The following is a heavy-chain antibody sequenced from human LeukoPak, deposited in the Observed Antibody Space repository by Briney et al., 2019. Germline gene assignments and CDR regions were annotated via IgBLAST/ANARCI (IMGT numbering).Heavy chain of an antibody. CDR3: AELGITMIGGV. Sequence: GGSLRLSCAVSGFTFSTYGMSWVRQAPGKGLEWASAISPTGHSTYYADSVKGRFTISRDNAKNSLYLQMNSLRAEDTAVYYCAELGITMIGGVWGKGTTVTISP. CDR1: GFTFSTYG. D-gene: IGHD3-10*02. J-gene: IGHJ6*04. CDR2: ISPTGHST. V-gene: IGHV3-23*01.